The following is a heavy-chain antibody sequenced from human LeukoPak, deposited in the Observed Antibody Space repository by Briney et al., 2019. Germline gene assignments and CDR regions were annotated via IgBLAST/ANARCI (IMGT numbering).Heavy chain of an antibody. Sequence: ASVNVSCKASGYTFIDFYMHWVRQAPGQGLEWMGWISPKSGGTNYAQKFKGRLTVTRDTSISTAYMELSWLTSDDTALYYCARGRVRCSGGNCSSYAFDIWGQGTMVTVSS. CDR1: GYTFIDFY. J-gene: IGHJ3*02. CDR2: ISPKSGGT. V-gene: IGHV1-2*02. CDR3: ARGRVRCSGGNCSSYAFDI. D-gene: IGHD2-15*01.